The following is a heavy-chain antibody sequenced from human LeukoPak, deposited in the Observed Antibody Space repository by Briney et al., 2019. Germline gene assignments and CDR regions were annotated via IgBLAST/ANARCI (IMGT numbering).Heavy chain of an antibody. V-gene: IGHV3-48*02. J-gene: IGHJ4*02. Sequence: GGSLRLSCVGSGFTFSSYSMNWVRQAPGKGLEWISFISGSSTIHYADSVKGRFTISRDNAKNSLYLQMNSLRDEDTAVYYCASHFVFLGHWGQGTLVNVSP. D-gene: IGHD2-21*01. CDR3: ASHFVFLGH. CDR2: ISGSSTI. CDR1: GFTFSSYS.